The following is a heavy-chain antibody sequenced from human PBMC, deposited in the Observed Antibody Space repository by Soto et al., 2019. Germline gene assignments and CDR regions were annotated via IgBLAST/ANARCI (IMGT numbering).Heavy chain of an antibody. J-gene: IGHJ4*02. D-gene: IGHD4-17*01. CDR1: GFTFSSYW. Sequence: GGSLRLSCAASGFTFSSYWMSWVRQAPGKGLEWVANIKQDGSEKYYVDSVKGRFTISRDNAKNSLYLQMNSLRAEDTAVYYCATTGATATSDFDYWGQGTLVPVSS. V-gene: IGHV3-7*01. CDR3: ATTGATATSDFDY. CDR2: IKQDGSEK.